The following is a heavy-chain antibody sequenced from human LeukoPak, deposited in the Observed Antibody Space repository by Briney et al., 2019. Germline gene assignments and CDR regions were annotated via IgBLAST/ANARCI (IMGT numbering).Heavy chain of an antibody. CDR3: ARGRGHYSGRYSVMVYMDV. CDR1: GYSRSSTYY. V-gene: IGHV4-38-2*01. J-gene: IGHJ6*03. D-gene: IGHD1-26*01. CDR2: IYQSGGT. Sequence: SETLSLTCVVSGYSRSSTYYWGWIRQPPGKGLEWIGNIYQSGGTYYNPSLKSRVTISVDTSKNQFSLNVSSVTAADTAVYYCARGRGHYSGRYSVMVYMDVWGKGTTVTVSS.